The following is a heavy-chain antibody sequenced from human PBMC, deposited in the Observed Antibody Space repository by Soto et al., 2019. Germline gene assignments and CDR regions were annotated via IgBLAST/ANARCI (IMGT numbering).Heavy chain of an antibody. CDR1: GFTFSSYS. V-gene: IGHV3-21*01. CDR2: ISSSSSYI. D-gene: IGHD6-19*01. CDR3: ASLTPPRVSGWQPNQIDY. J-gene: IGHJ4*02. Sequence: GGSLRLSCAASGFTFSSYSMNWVHQAPGKGLEWVSSISSSSSYIYYADSVKGRFTISRDNAKNSLYLQMNSLRAEDTAVYYCASLTPPRVSGWQPNQIDYWGQGTLVTVSS.